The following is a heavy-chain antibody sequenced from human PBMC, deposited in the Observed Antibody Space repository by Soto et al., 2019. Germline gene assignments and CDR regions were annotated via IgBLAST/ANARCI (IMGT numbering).Heavy chain of an antibody. CDR3: AHAGDYDLLTFDH. D-gene: IGHD4-17*01. V-gene: IGHV2-5*02. CDR2: IYWDDDK. J-gene: IGHJ4*02. Sequence: QITLKESGPTLVRPAQTLTLTCDFSGFSLSTYHMGVAWIRQPPGKALEWLALIYWDDDKRYSPSLKDRLAISKDTSSNQGVLTITNIDPGDSATYFCAHAGDYDLLTFDHWGPGTLVTVSS. CDR1: GFSLSTYHMG.